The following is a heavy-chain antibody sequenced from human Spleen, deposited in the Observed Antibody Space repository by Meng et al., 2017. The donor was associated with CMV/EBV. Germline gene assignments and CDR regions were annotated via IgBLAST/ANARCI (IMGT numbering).Heavy chain of an antibody. Sequence: QLQLQASGPGLVKPSETLSLTCTVSGGSISSSSYYWGWIRQPPGKGLEWIGSIYYSGSTYYNPSLKSRVTISVDTSKNQFSLKLSSVTAADTAVYYCARGGSSGWSLNWFDPWGQGTLVTVSS. V-gene: IGHV4-39*07. J-gene: IGHJ5*02. D-gene: IGHD6-19*01. CDR3: ARGGSSGWSLNWFDP. CDR1: GGSISSSSYY. CDR2: IYYSGST.